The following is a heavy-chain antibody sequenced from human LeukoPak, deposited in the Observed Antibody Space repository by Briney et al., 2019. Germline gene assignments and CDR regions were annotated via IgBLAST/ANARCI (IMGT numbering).Heavy chain of an antibody. CDR3: ARNSEDYYDSSGPSPTHFDY. V-gene: IGHV4-34*01. Sequence: PSETLSLTCAVYGGSFSGYYWSWIRQPPGKGLEWIGEINHSGSTNYNPSLKSRVTISVDTSKNQFSLKLSSVTAADTAVYYCARNSEDYYDSSGPSPTHFDYWGQGTLVTVSS. D-gene: IGHD3-22*01. CDR1: GGSFSGYY. CDR2: INHSGST. J-gene: IGHJ4*02.